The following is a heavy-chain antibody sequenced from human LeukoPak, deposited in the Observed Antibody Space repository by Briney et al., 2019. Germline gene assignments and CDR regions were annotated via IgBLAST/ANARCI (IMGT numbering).Heavy chain of an antibody. CDR2: IYHSGST. CDR3: ARGDCSGGSCYDR. J-gene: IGHJ4*02. V-gene: IGHV4-30-2*01. CDR1: GGSISSGGYY. D-gene: IGHD2-15*01. Sequence: SETLSLTCTVSGGSISSGGYYWSWIRQPPGRGLEWIGYIYHSGSTYYNPSLKSRVTISVDRSKNQFSLKLSSVTAADTAVYYCARGDCSGGSCYDRWGQGTLVTVSS.